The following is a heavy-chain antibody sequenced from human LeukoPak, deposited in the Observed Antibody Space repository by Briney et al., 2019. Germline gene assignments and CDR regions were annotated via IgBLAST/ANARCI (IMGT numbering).Heavy chain of an antibody. CDR3: TRSRRYSSSSGTFAFDI. V-gene: IGHV3-49*04. CDR1: GFTFGDYA. D-gene: IGHD6-6*01. CDR2: IRSKAYGGTT. Sequence: GGSLRLSCTASGFTFGDYAMSWVRQAPGKGVERVGFIRSKAYGGTTEYAASVKGRFTISRDDSKSIAYLQMNSLKTEDTAVYYCTRSRRYSSSSGTFAFDIWGQGTMVTVSS. J-gene: IGHJ3*02.